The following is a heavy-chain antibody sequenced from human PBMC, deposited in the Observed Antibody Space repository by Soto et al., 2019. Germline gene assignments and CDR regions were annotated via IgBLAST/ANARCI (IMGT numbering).Heavy chain of an antibody. CDR2: INHSGST. J-gene: IGHJ4*02. Sequence: PSETLSLTCAVYGGSFSGYYWSWIRQPPGKGLEWIGEINHSGSTNYNPFLKSRVTISVDTSKNEFSLKLSSVTAADTAVYYCARGFPRITIFGVVIPPPPSFDYWGQGTLVTVSS. V-gene: IGHV4-34*01. CDR3: ARGFPRITIFGVVIPPPPSFDY. D-gene: IGHD3-3*01. CDR1: GGSFSGYY.